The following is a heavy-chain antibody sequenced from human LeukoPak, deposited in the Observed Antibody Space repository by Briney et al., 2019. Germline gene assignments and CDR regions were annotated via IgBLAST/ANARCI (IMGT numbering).Heavy chain of an antibody. CDR3: TREYCSSTSCYNY. J-gene: IGHJ4*02. D-gene: IGHD2-2*02. CDR1: GFTFSGSA. Sequence: GGSLRLSCAASGFTFSGSAMHWVRQASGKGLERVGRIRSKANSYATAYAASVKGRFTISRDDSKNTAYLQMNSLKTEDTAVYYCTREYCSSTSCYNYWGQGTLVTVSS. CDR2: IRSKANSYAT. V-gene: IGHV3-73*01.